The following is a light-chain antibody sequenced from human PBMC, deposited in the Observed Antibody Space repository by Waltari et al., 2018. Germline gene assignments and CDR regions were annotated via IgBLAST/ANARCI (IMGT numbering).Light chain of an antibody. J-gene: IGLJ3*02. V-gene: IGLV2-14*03. CDR3: SSYTTNTTLL. CDR2: DFT. Sequence: QSALTQPASVSGSPGQSITFSCTGFSTDIGDHNFVSWYQQHTGKAPNLIIYDFTRRPSGISNRFSGSKSGNTAYLTISGLQSEDEADYHCSSYTTNTTLLFGAGTKVTVL. CDR1: STDIGDHNF.